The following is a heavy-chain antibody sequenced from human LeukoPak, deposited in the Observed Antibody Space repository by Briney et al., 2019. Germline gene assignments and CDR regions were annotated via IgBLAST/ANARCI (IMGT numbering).Heavy chain of an antibody. CDR3: AREAQRGYSYGYDYYYYYMDV. V-gene: IGHV1-69*06. CDR2: IIPIFGTA. Sequence: ASVKVSCKASGGTFSSFAISWVRQAPGQGLEWMGGIIPIFGTANYAQKFQGRVTITADKSTSTAYMELSSLRSEDTAVYYCAREAQRGYSYGYDYYYYYMDVWGKGTTVTVSS. D-gene: IGHD5-18*01. CDR1: GGTFSSFA. J-gene: IGHJ6*03.